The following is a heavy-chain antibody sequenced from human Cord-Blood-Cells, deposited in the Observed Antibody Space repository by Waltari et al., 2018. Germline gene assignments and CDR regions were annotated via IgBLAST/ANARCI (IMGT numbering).Heavy chain of an antibody. CDR3: AKDSLTGDSRYFDL. J-gene: IGHJ2*01. CDR1: GFTFSSYG. D-gene: IGHD7-27*01. CDR2: ISYDGSNK. V-gene: IGHV3-30*18. Sequence: QVQLVESGGGVVQPGRSLRLSCAASGFTFSSYGMPRVRQAPGKGLGWVAVISYDGSNKYYADSVKGRFTISRDNSKNTLYLQMNSLRAEDTAVYYCAKDSLTGDSRYFDLWGRGTLVTVSS.